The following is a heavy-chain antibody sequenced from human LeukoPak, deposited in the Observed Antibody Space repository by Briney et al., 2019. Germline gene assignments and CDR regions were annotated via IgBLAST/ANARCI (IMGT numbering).Heavy chain of an antibody. CDR3: ARSGLGGPLEPDAFDI. CDR2: ISAYNGNT. CDR1: GYTFTGYY. J-gene: IGHJ3*02. V-gene: IGHV1-18*04. D-gene: IGHD3-16*01. Sequence: ASVKVSCKASGYTFTGYYMHWVRQAPGQGLEWMGWISAYNGNTNYAQKLQGRVTMTTDTSTSTAYMELRSLRSDDTAVYYCARSGLGGPLEPDAFDIWGQGTMVTVSS.